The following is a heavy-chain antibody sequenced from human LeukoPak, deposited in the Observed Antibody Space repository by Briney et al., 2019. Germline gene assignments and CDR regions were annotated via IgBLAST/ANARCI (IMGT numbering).Heavy chain of an antibody. CDR3: AKAHAYVWGSGPLDY. J-gene: IGHJ4*02. Sequence: GGTLRLSCAASGFTFSEYGMSWVRQAPGKGLEWVSALSGDAATTYYADSVKGRFTISRDNSKNTLYLQMNSLRAEDTAVYYCAKAHAYVWGSGPLDYWGQGTLVTVSS. D-gene: IGHD3-16*01. CDR1: GFTFSEYG. V-gene: IGHV3-23*01. CDR2: LSGDAATT.